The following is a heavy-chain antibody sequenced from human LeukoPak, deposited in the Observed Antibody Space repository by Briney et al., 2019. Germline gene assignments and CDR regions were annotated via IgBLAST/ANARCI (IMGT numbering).Heavy chain of an antibody. V-gene: IGHV1-3*01. Sequence: ASVKVSCKASGYTFTSYAMHWVRQAPGQRLEWMGWINAGNGNTKYSQKFQGRVTITRDTSASTAYMELSSLRSEDTAVYYCARDPVGSSWYGDVGGNWFDPWGQGTLVTVSS. CDR3: ARDPVGSSWYGDVGGNWFDP. D-gene: IGHD6-13*01. J-gene: IGHJ5*02. CDR2: INAGNGNT. CDR1: GYTFTSYA.